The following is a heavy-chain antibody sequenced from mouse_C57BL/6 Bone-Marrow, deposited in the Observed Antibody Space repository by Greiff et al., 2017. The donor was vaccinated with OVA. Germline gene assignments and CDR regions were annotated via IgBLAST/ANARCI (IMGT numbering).Heavy chain of an antibody. CDR1: GYTFTSYW. J-gene: IGHJ1*03. D-gene: IGHD1-1*01. CDR3: ARHYGVGGYFDV. CDR2: INTSSGDT. V-gene: IGHV1-7*01. Sequence: QVQLKESGAELAKPGASVKLSCKASGYTFTSYWMHWVNQRHGKGLEWIGYINTSSGDTKYNQKFKDKATVTADKSSSTAYMQLSSLTYEDSAVYYCARHYGVGGYFDVWGTGTTVTVSS.